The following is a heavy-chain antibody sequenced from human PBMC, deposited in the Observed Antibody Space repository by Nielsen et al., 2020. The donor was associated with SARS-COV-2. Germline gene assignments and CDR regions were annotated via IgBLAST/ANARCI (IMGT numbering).Heavy chain of an antibody. V-gene: IGHV1-46*02. D-gene: IGHD3-10*01. CDR2: INPSDGRT. Sequence: ASVKVSCKASGYTFNKDFVHWVRQAPGQGLEWTGRINPSDGRTTSAEKFQGGVTMTRDTSSSTVYMELSSLRSDDTAVYYCATSWYHYPTSGWTPHVVHWGQGTLVTVSS. J-gene: IGHJ4*02. CDR3: ATSWYHYPTSGWTPHVVH. CDR1: GYTFNKDF.